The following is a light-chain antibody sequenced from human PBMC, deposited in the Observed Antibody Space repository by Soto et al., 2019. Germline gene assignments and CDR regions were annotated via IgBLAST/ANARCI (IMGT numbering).Light chain of an antibody. CDR1: QSVSSNY. J-gene: IGKJ1*01. Sequence: EFVLTQSPGTLSLSPGERATLSCRPSQSVSSNYLAWYQQKPGQAPRLLIYGASTRATDIADRFSGSGSGTDFTLSISRLEPEDFAVYYCHQYGSSPQTFGQGTKVDI. CDR2: GAS. V-gene: IGKV3-20*01. CDR3: HQYGSSPQT.